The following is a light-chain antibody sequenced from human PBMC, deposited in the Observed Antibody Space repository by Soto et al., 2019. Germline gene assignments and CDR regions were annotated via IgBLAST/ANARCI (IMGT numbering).Light chain of an antibody. CDR3: SSYTSTTTVL. Sequence: QSVLTQPASVSGSPGQSITISCTGASSDVGSYNYVSWYQQHPGKAPKLMIYEVTKRPSGISDRFSGSKSGITASLTISGLQAEDEADYYCSSYTSTTTVLFGGGTQLTVL. CDR2: EVT. J-gene: IGLJ2*01. CDR1: SSDVGSYNY. V-gene: IGLV2-14*03.